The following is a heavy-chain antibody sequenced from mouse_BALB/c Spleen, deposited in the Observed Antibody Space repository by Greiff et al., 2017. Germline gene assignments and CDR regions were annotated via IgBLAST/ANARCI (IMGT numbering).Heavy chain of an antibody. CDR2: IYPGDGDT. V-gene: IGHV1-80*01. CDR1: GYAFSSYW. CDR3: ARDGYDVGFAY. D-gene: IGHD2-2*01. Sequence: VKLMESGAELVRPGSSVKISCKASGYAFSSYWMNWVKQRPGQGLEWIGQIYPGDGDTNYNGKFKGKATLTADKSSSTAYMQLSSLTSEDSAVYFCARDGYDVGFAYWGQGTLVTVSA. J-gene: IGHJ3*01.